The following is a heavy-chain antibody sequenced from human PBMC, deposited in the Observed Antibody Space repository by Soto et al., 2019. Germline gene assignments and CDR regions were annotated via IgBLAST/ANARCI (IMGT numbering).Heavy chain of an antibody. Sequence: ASVXVSCKASGYTFTSYHMHWVRQAPGQGLEWMGIINPSGGSTSYAQKFQGRVTMTRDTSTSTVYMELSSLRSEDTAVYYCATHCSSTSCQNHNDYWGQGTLVTVSS. J-gene: IGHJ4*02. CDR1: GYTFTSYH. V-gene: IGHV1-46*03. D-gene: IGHD2-2*01. CDR3: ATHCSSTSCQNHNDY. CDR2: INPSGGST.